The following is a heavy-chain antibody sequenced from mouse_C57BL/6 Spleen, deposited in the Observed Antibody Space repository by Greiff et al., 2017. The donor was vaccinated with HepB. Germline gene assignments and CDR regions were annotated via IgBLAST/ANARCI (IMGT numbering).Heavy chain of an antibody. J-gene: IGHJ4*01. Sequence: QVQLQQPGAELVRSGSSVKLSCKASGYTFTSYWMHWVKQRPIQGLEWIGNIDPSDSETHYNQKFKDKATLTVDKSSSTAYMQLSSLTSEDSAVYYCARGRYYEDHYAMDYWGQGTSVTVSS. D-gene: IGHD2-4*01. V-gene: IGHV1-52*01. CDR1: GYTFTSYW. CDR2: IDPSDSET. CDR3: ARGRYYEDHYAMDY.